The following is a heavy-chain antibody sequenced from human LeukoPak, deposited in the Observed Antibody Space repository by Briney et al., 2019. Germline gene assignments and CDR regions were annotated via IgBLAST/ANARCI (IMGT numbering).Heavy chain of an antibody. CDR1: GGSISSYY. CDR3: ARHAKSRSYLRGYFDY. CDR2: IYYSGSP. V-gene: IGHV4-59*08. Sequence: PSETLSLTCTVSGGSISSYYWSWSRQPPGKRLEGIGYIYYSGSPNYNPSLKSRVTIAVDTSKNQFSLKLSSVTAADTAVYYCARHAKSRSYLRGYFDYWGQGTLVTVSS. J-gene: IGHJ4*02. D-gene: IGHD1-26*01.